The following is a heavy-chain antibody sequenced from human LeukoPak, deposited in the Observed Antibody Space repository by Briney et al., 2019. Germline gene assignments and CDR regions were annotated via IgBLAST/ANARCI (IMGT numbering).Heavy chain of an antibody. D-gene: IGHD3-10*01. V-gene: IGHV4-34*01. CDR3: AINDGSGSYYKSDY. CDR2: ISYSGST. CDR1: GGSFSGYY. J-gene: IGHJ4*02. Sequence: SETLSLTCAVYGGSFSGYYWSWVREFPGKGLEWIGEISYSGSTNYNPSLKSRVTISIDTSKNQLSLKMRSVTDADTAVYYCAINDGSGSYYKSDYWGRGTLVTVSS.